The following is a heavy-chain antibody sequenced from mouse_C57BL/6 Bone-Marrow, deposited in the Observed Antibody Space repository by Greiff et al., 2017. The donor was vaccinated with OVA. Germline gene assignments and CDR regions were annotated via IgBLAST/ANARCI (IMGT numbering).Heavy chain of an antibody. CDR3: ARVGGTFLAYFDY. V-gene: IGHV3-6*01. CDR2: LRYDGSN. D-gene: IGHD3-3*01. Sequence: EVKLEESGPGLVKPSQSLSLTCSVTGYSITSGYYWNWIRQFPGNKLEWMGYLRYDGSNNYNPSLKNRISITRDTSKNQFSLKLNSVTTEDTATYYCARVGGTFLAYFDYWGQGTTLTVSS. CDR1: GYSITSGYY. J-gene: IGHJ2*01.